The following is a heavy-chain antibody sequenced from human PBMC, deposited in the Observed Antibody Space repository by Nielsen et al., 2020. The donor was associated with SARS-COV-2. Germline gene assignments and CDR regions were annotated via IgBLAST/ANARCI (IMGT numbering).Heavy chain of an antibody. V-gene: IGHV3-30*03. D-gene: IGHD1-26*01. CDR2: ISYDGSNK. CDR3: ALSGSYSSYFDY. CDR1: GFTFSNYG. J-gene: IGHJ4*02. Sequence: GESLKISCAASGFTFSNYGMHWVRQAPGKGLEWVAVISYDGSNKYYADSVKGRFTISRDNSKNTLYLQMNSLRPEDTAVYYCALSGSYSSYFDYWDQGTLVTVSS.